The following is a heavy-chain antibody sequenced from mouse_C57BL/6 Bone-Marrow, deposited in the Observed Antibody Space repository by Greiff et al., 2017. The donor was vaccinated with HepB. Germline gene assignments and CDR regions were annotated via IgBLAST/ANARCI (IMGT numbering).Heavy chain of an antibody. J-gene: IGHJ3*01. CDR3: ARSPYDSFAY. CDR2: IYPGDGDT. D-gene: IGHD2-4*01. V-gene: IGHV1-82*01. Sequence: VQLQQPGAELVKPGASVKISCKASGYAFSSSWMNWVKQRPGKGLEWIGRIYPGDGDTNYNGKFKGKATLTADKSSSTAYLQLSSLTSEDSAVYFCARSPYDSFAYWGQGTLVTVSA. CDR1: GYAFSSSW.